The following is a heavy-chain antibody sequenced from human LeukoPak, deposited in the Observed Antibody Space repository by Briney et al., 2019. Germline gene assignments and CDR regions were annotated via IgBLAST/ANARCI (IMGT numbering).Heavy chain of an antibody. CDR2: IYPGDSDT. CDR3: ARLSGSFHWFDP. D-gene: IGHD6-19*01. Sequence: GESLKISCSGSGYTFSSYWIGWVRQMPGGGLEWLGIIYPGDSDTRYSPSFQGQVTISADKSISTAYLQWSSLKASDTAMYYCARLSGSFHWFDPWGQGTLVTVSS. V-gene: IGHV5-51*01. CDR1: GYTFSSYW. J-gene: IGHJ5*02.